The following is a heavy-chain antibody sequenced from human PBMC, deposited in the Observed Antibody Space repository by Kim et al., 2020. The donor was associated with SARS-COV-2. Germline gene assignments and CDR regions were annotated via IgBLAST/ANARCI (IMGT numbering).Heavy chain of an antibody. CDR3: ARDPHASGYFQH. CDR1: GFTFSSYA. CDR2: ISYDGSNK. Sequence: GGSLRLSCAASGFTFSSYAMHWVRQAPGKGLEWVAVISYDGSNKYYADSVKGRFTISRDNSKNTLYLQMNSLRAEDTAVYYCARDPHASGYFQHWGQGTLVTVSS. J-gene: IGHJ1*01. D-gene: IGHD3-10*01. V-gene: IGHV3-30-3*01.